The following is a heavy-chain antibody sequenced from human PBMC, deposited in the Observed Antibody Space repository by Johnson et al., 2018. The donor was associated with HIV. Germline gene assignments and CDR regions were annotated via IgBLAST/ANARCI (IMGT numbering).Heavy chain of an antibody. D-gene: IGHD3-3*01. CDR2: ISGSGGST. Sequence: QVQLVESGGGVVQPGGSLRLSCAASGFTFSSYGMHWVRPAPGKGLEWVSVISGSGGSTYYADSVKGRLTISRANSKNTLYLQMNSLRAEETALYSCAKGGNIVEWCACDILGQGTMVTVSS. CDR1: GFTFSSYG. J-gene: IGHJ3*02. CDR3: AKGGNIVEWCACDI. V-gene: IGHV3-NL1*01.